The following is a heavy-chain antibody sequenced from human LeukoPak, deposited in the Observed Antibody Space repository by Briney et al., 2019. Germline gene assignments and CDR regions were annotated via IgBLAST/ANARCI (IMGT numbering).Heavy chain of an antibody. D-gene: IGHD3-10*01. J-gene: IGHJ4*02. CDR1: GFTFSSYA. CDR3: AKDQGITMVRGSFDY. V-gene: IGHV3-23*01. CDR2: ISGSGGST. Sequence: PGGSLRLSCAASGFTFSSYAMGWVRQAPGKGLEWVSAISGSGGSTYYADSVKGRFTISRDNSKNTLYLQMNSLRAEDTAVYYCAKDQGITMVRGSFDYWGQGTLVTVSS.